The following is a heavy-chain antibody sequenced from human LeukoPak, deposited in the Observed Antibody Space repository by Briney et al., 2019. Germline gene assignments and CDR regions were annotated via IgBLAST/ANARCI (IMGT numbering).Heavy chain of an antibody. CDR2: MNPNSGDT. J-gene: IGHJ4*02. CDR3: ARGLSMKVWYQLLSGVTPLDY. D-gene: IGHD2-2*01. Sequence: AAVQVSFKSSGYTFTSYDINWLRPATGQGLEWVGCMNPNSGDTGYAQKFQGRVTMTRNTSISTAYMELSSLRSEDTAVYYCARGLSMKVWYQLLSGVTPLDYWGQGTLVTVSS. V-gene: IGHV1-8*01. CDR1: GYTFTSYD.